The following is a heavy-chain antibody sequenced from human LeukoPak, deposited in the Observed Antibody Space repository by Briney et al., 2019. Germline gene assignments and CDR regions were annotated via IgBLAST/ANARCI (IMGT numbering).Heavy chain of an antibody. D-gene: IGHD2-15*01. Sequence: GGSLRLSCAASGFTFDYYAMHWVRQAPGKGLEWVSGISLNSVKTGYADSVKGRFIISRDNAKSSLYLQMNSLRTEDTALYYCVKDDGWYSWGQGTMVTVSS. J-gene: IGHJ3*01. CDR3: VKDDGWYS. V-gene: IGHV3-9*01. CDR2: ISLNSVKT. CDR1: GFTFDYYA.